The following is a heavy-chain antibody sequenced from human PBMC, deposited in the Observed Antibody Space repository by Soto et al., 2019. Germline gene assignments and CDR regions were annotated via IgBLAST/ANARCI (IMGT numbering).Heavy chain of an antibody. V-gene: IGHV3-66*04. CDR3: AQHDWFDP. Sequence: EAQLVESGGGLVQPGGSLRLSCAVSGFTVSSHYMSWVRQAPGKGLEWVSVIYSGGSTYYADSVKGRFTISRDNSKNTLYLQMNSLRAEDSAVYYCAQHDWFDPWGQGTLVTVSS. CDR1: GFTVSSHY. CDR2: IYSGGST. J-gene: IGHJ5*02.